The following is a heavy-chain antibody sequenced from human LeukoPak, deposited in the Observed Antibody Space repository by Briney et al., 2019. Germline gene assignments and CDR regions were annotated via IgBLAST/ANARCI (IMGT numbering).Heavy chain of an antibody. V-gene: IGHV3-23*01. CDR1: GFTFSNNA. CDR2: IRSDGTT. D-gene: IGHD6-13*01. J-gene: IGHJ4*02. CDR3: SGHGSNSY. Sequence: GGSLRLSCAASGFTFSNNALSWFGQAPGKGLEWVSDIRSDGTTSYAESVKGRFTISRDNSKNTLYLQMNRLRAGDTALYYASGHGSNSYWGRGTLVTVSS.